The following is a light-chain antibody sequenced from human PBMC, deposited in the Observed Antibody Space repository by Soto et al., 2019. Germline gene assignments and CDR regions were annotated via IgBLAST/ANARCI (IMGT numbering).Light chain of an antibody. V-gene: IGLV2-8*01. J-gene: IGLJ2*01. CDR1: SSDVGGYNY. CDR2: EVT. Sequence: QSALTQPPSASGSPGQSVTISCTGTSSDVGGYNYVSWYQQHPGKAPKLMIYEVTKRPSGVPDRFSGSKSGITASLTVSGLQAEDEADYYCSSYAGSTSVVFGGGTKLTVL. CDR3: SSYAGSTSVV.